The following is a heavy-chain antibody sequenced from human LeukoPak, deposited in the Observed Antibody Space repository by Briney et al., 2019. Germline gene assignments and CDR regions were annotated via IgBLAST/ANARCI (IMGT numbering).Heavy chain of an antibody. Sequence: ASVKVSCKASGYTFTGYYMHWVRQAPGQGLEWMGWINPNSGGTNYAQKFQGWVTMTRDTSISTAYMELSRLRSDDTAVYYCAPTPAAAGTLFDYWGQGTLVTVSS. CDR2: INPNSGGT. CDR1: GYTFTGYY. CDR3: APTPAAAGTLFDY. D-gene: IGHD6-13*01. V-gene: IGHV1-2*04. J-gene: IGHJ4*02.